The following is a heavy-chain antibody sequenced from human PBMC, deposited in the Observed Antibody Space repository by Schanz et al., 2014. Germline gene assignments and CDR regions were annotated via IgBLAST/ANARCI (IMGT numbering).Heavy chain of an antibody. CDR2: INHSGST. Sequence: QVQLQQWGAGLLKPSETLSLTCAVSGGPFSGYWGWIRQPPGKGLEWIGEINHSGSTNYNPTLXSRFTISVATSRNQFSLKLSSVTAADTAVYYCARTFRCGGGECSTWADWGQGTLVTVSS. D-gene: IGHD2-21*01. V-gene: IGHV4-34*01. CDR3: ARTFRCGGGECSTWAD. CDR1: GGPFSGY. J-gene: IGHJ4*02.